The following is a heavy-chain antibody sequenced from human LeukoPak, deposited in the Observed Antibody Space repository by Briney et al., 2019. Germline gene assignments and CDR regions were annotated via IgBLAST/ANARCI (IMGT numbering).Heavy chain of an antibody. CDR1: GGSIRSYY. CDR3: ARRGAHKWLAGDYFDS. D-gene: IGHD6-19*01. V-gene: IGHV4-59*12. CDR2: IFCRGST. Sequence: SETLSLTCTVPGGSIRSYYWGWIRPPPGEGLEWVGHIFCRGSTNYNPSPQSRVTISVDTSKNQPPLRLSSATAADTAVYYCARRGAHKWLAGDYFDSRGQGTLVTVSS. J-gene: IGHJ4*02.